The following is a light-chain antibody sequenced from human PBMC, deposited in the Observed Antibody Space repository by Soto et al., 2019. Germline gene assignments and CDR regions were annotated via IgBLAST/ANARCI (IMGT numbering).Light chain of an antibody. V-gene: IGKV1-27*01. J-gene: IGKJ3*01. CDR1: QGISTY. Sequence: DIQMTQSPASLAASVGDRVSITCRASQGISTYFAWYQQKPGKVPKLLIYAASTLQSGVPSRFSGSGSGTDFNLPISRLQPEDVATYYCQKYNSAPVTFGPGTKVDIK. CDR3: QKYNSAPVT. CDR2: AAS.